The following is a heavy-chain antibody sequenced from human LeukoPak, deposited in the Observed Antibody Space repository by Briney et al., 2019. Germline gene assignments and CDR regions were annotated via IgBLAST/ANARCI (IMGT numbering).Heavy chain of an antibody. CDR3: AREGDGSDAFDI. J-gene: IGHJ3*02. CDR1: GFTFSSYG. V-gene: IGHV3-33*01. CDR2: IWYDGSNK. D-gene: IGHD5-24*01. Sequence: GGSLRLSCAAPGFTFSSYGMHWVRQAPGKGLEWVAVIWYDGSNKYYADSVKGRFTISRDNSKNTLYLQMNSLRAEDTAVYYCAREGDGSDAFDIWGQGTMVTVSS.